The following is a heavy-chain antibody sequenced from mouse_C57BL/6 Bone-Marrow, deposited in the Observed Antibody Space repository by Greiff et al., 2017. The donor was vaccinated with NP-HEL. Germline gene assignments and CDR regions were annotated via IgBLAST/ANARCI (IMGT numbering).Heavy chain of an antibody. CDR2: IYPGDGDT. V-gene: IGHV1-82*01. Sequence: QVQLQQSGPELVKPGASVKISCKASGYAFSSSWMNWVKQRPGKGLEWIGRIYPGDGDTNYNGKFKGKATLTADKSSSTAYMQLSSLTSEDSAVYFCASQARSTMVTTKAMDYWGQGTSVTVSS. D-gene: IGHD2-2*01. CDR1: GYAFSSSW. J-gene: IGHJ4*01. CDR3: ASQARSTMVTTKAMDY.